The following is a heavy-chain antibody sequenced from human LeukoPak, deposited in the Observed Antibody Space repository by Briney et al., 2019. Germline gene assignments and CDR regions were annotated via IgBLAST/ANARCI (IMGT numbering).Heavy chain of an antibody. J-gene: IGHJ4*02. CDR1: GFTFSSYA. V-gene: IGHV3-23*01. CDR2: ISGSGGST. Sequence: GGSLRLSCAASGFTFSSYAMSWVRQAPGKGLGWVSAISGSGGSTYYADSVKGRFTISRDNSKNTLYLQMNSLRAEDTAVYYCAKVAYYYDSSGYYFDYWGQGTLVNVSS. CDR3: AKVAYYYDSSGYYFDY. D-gene: IGHD3-22*01.